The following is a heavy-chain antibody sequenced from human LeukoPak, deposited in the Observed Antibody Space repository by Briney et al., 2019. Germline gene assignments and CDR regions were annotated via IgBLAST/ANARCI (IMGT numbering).Heavy chain of an antibody. Sequence: GGSLRLSRAASGFTFSSYSMNWVRQAPGKGLEWASSISSSSSYIYYADSVKGRFTISRDNAKNSLYLQMNSLRAEDTAVYYCAKAGDGYSHFQHWGQGTLVTVSS. J-gene: IGHJ1*01. CDR3: AKAGDGYSHFQH. CDR2: ISSSSSYI. CDR1: GFTFSSYS. D-gene: IGHD5-24*01. V-gene: IGHV3-21*01.